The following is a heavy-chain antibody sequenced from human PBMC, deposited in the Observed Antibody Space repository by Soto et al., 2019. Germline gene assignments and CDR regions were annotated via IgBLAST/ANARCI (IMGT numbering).Heavy chain of an antibody. D-gene: IGHD2-21*02. CDR2: ISGYNGKT. CDR3: ARGGAYCGGDCYRLYGMDV. CDR1: GYTFTSYG. Sequence: GASVKVSCKASGYTFTSYGISWVRQAPGQGLDWMGWISGYNGKTNYAQKVQDRVTMTTDTSTSTVYMELRSLRSDDTAVYYCARGGAYCGGDCYRLYGMDVWGQGTTVTVSS. J-gene: IGHJ6*02. V-gene: IGHV1-18*01.